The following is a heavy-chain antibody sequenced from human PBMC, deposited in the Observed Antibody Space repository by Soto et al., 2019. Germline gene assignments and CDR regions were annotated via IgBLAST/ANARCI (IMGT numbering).Heavy chain of an antibody. CDR1: GFTFSNHP. CDR2: ISAGGGTT. J-gene: IGHJ4*02. V-gene: IGHV3-23*01. CDR3: AKDAYSQILPTFLDY. Sequence: PGGSLRLSCATSGFTFSNHPMYWVRQAPGKGLEWVSTISAGGGTTYQADSVKGRFTISRDTFTNTLYLQMNSLRAEDTAVYYCAKDAYSQILPTFLDYWGQGTLVTVSS. D-gene: IGHD3-16*01.